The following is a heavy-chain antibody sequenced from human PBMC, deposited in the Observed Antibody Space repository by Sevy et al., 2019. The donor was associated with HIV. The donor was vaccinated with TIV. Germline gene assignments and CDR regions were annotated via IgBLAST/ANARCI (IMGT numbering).Heavy chain of an antibody. Sequence: GGSLRLSCAASGFTFSNAWMSWVRQAPGKGLEWVGRIKSKTDGGTTDYSAPVEGRFSIFREDSKKTLYLQMNSLKTEDTTIDYCTADSKERGLSALLDYWGQGTLVTVSS. V-gene: IGHV3-15*01. CDR3: TADSKERGLSALLDY. D-gene: IGHD1-1*01. J-gene: IGHJ4*02. CDR2: IKSKTDGGTT. CDR1: GFTFSNAW.